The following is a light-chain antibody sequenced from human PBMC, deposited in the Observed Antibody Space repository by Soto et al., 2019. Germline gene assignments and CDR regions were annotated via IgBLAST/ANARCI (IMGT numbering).Light chain of an antibody. CDR2: EVS. Sequence: QSVLTQPASVSGSPGQSITISCTGTSSDVGGYNYVSWSQQHPGKAPQLMIYEVSNRPSGVSNRFSGSKSGNTAALTISGLQAEDEADYYCSSYTSSSTYVFGTGHKLTVL. CDR3: SSYTSSSTYV. CDR1: SSDVGGYNY. J-gene: IGLJ1*01. V-gene: IGLV2-14*01.